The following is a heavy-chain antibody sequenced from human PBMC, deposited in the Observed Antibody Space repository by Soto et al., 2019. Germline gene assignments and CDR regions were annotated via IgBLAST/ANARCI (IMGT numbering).Heavy chain of an antibody. Sequence: GGSLRLSCAVSGFTFSSYSMNWVRQAPGKGLEWVSSISSSSSYIYYADSVKGRFTISRDNAKNSLYLQMNSLRAEDTAVYYCARSIVGATSDYWGQGTLVTVSS. CDR3: ARSIVGATSDY. J-gene: IGHJ4*02. CDR2: ISSSSSYI. CDR1: GFTFSSYS. D-gene: IGHD1-26*01. V-gene: IGHV3-21*01.